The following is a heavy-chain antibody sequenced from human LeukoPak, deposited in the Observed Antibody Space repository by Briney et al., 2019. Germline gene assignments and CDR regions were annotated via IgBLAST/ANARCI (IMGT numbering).Heavy chain of an antibody. CDR3: ARANSGPFDY. Sequence: SETLSLTCTVSGGSISSYYWSWIRQPPGKGLEWIGYIYYSGSTNYNPSLKSRVTISVDTFKNQFSLKLSSVTAADTAVYYCARANSGPFDYWGQGTLVTVSS. D-gene: IGHD5-12*01. CDR1: GGSISSYY. CDR2: IYYSGST. J-gene: IGHJ4*02. V-gene: IGHV4-59*01.